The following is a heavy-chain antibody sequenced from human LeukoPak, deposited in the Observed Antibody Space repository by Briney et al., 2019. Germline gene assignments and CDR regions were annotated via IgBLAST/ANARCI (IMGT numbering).Heavy chain of an antibody. J-gene: IGHJ6*02. Sequence: GASVKVSCKASGGTFISYAISWVRQAPGQGLEWMGGIIPIFGTANYAQKFQGRVTITADESTSTACMELSSLRSEDTAVYYCARDPYDSSGYYYVHYYGMDVWGQGTTVTVSS. D-gene: IGHD3-22*01. V-gene: IGHV1-69*13. CDR3: ARDPYDSSGYYYVHYYGMDV. CDR2: IIPIFGTA. CDR1: GGTFISYA.